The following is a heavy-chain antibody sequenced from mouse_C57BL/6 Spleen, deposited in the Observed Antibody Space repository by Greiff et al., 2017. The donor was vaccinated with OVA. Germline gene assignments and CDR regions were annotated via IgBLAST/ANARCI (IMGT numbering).Heavy chain of an antibody. CDR3: AREDYYGSSSHWYFDV. Sequence: QVQLQQSGAELVRPGASVKLSCKASGYTFTDYYINWVKQRPGQGLEWIARIYPGSGNTYYNEKFKGKATLTAEKSSSTAYMQLSSLTSEDSAVYFCAREDYYGSSSHWYFDVWGTGTTVTVSS. CDR1: GYTFTDYY. V-gene: IGHV1-76*01. CDR2: IYPGSGNT. J-gene: IGHJ1*03. D-gene: IGHD1-1*01.